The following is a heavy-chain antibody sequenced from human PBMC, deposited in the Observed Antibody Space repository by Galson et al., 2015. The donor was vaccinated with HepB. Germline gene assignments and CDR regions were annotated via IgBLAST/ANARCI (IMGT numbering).Heavy chain of an antibody. CDR1: GFTFSNAW. Sequence: SLRLSCAASGFTFSNAWMSWVRQAPGKGLEWVGRIKSKTDGGTTDYAAPVKGRFTISRDDSKNTLYLQMNSLKTEDTAVYYCTTDFVWFFGVPYAYWGQGTLVTVSS. CDR3: TTDFVWFFGVPYAY. J-gene: IGHJ4*02. V-gene: IGHV3-15*01. D-gene: IGHD3-3*01. CDR2: IKSKTDGGTT.